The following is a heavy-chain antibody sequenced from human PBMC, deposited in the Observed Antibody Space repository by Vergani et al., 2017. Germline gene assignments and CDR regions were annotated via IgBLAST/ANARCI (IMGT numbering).Heavy chain of an antibody. D-gene: IGHD1-14*01. Sequence: QVQLQESGPGLVKPSETLPLTCTVSGGSISSYYWSWIRQPPGKGLEWIGYIYYSGSTNYNPSLKSRVTISVDTSKNQFSLKLSSVTAADTAVYYCASLPEPGRKASDNIWGQGTMVTVSS. V-gene: IGHV4-59*01. CDR2: IYYSGST. CDR1: GGSISSYY. J-gene: IGHJ3*02. CDR3: ASLPEPGRKASDNI.